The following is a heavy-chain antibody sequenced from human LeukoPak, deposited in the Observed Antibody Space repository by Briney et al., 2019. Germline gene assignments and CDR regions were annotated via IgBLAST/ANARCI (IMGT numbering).Heavy chain of an antibody. Sequence: GGSLRLSCAASGFTFSSYAMNWVRQAPGKGLEWVSAISGGGGTTYYADSVKGRFTISRDNSKNTVDLLMNSLRAEDTAIYYCARDVPYYYDSSGYYSPFDCWGQGTLVTVSS. V-gene: IGHV3-23*01. J-gene: IGHJ4*02. CDR2: ISGGGGTT. CDR3: ARDVPYYYDSSGYYSPFDC. CDR1: GFTFSSYA. D-gene: IGHD3-22*01.